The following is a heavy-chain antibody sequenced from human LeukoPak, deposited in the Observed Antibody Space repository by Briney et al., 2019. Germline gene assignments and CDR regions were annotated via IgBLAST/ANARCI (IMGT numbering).Heavy chain of an antibody. D-gene: IGHD3-10*01. J-gene: IGHJ4*02. CDR1: GFIVSNNY. CDR2: IYSGGST. V-gene: IGHV3-66*01. Sequence: GGSLRLSCAASGFIVSNNYINWVRQAPGKGLEWVSVIYSGGSTYYADSVKGRFTISRDSSKNTLYLQMNSLRAEDTAVYYCAKDLGSGSYCPPYYFDYWAREPWSPSPQ. CDR3: AKDLGSGSYCPPYYFDY.